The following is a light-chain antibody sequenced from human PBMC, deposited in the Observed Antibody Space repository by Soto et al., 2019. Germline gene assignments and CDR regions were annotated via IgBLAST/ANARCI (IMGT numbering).Light chain of an antibody. V-gene: IGLV1-47*01. CDR3: AAWDDSLSGPWV. CDR2: RNN. J-gene: IGLJ3*02. Sequence: QSVLTQPHSASGTPGQRVTISCSGSSSNIGSNYVYWYQQLPGTAPKLLIYRNNQRPSGVPDRFSGSKSGTSASLASSGLRSEEEADYYCAAWDDSLSGPWVFGGGTKLTVL. CDR1: SSNIGSNY.